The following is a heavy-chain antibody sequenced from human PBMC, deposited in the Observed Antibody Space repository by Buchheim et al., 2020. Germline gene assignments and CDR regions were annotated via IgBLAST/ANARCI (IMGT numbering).Heavy chain of an antibody. CDR3: ARRTYYYDSSGSQFDY. J-gene: IGHJ4*02. CDR2: IYPGDSDT. Sequence: EVQLVQSGAEVKKPGESLKISCKGSGYSFTSYWIGWVRQMPGKGLEWMGIIYPGDSDTRYSPSFQGQAPISADKPISTAYPQWSSLKASDTAMYYCARRTYYYDSSGSQFDYWGQGTL. D-gene: IGHD3-22*01. V-gene: IGHV5-51*01. CDR1: GYSFTSYW.